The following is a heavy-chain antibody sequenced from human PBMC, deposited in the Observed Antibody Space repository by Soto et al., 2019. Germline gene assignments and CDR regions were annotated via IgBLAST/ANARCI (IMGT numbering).Heavy chain of an antibody. D-gene: IGHD6-19*01. Sequence: GGSLRFSCTASGFNFSGSAMSWFRQAPGKGLEWVGFIRSKANGGTTEYAASVKGRFTISRDDSKSIAYLQMNSLKTEDTAVYYCSSYSSGWYMDWFDPWGLGTLVTVSS. CDR1: GFNFSGSA. CDR3: SSYSSGWYMDWFDP. V-gene: IGHV3-49*03. CDR2: IRSKANGGTT. J-gene: IGHJ5*02.